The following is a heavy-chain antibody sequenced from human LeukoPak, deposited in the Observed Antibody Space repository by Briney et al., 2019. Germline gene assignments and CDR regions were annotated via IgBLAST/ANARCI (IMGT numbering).Heavy chain of an antibody. CDR2: IDPKSGGT. CDR3: ARLALSGIDY. D-gene: IGHD1-1*01. CDR1: GYTFIDYY. Sequence: VASVKVSCKASGYTFIDYYMHWVRQAPGQGLEWMGRIDPKSGGTSYAQKFQGRVTMTKDTSITTAYMALNSLRSDDTAIYYCARLALSGIDYWGQGTLVTVSS. J-gene: IGHJ4*02. V-gene: IGHV1-2*02.